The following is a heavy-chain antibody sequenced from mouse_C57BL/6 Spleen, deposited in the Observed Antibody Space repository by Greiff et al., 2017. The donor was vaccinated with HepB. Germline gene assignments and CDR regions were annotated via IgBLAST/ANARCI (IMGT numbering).Heavy chain of an antibody. V-gene: IGHV1-22*01. D-gene: IGHD1-1*01. Sequence: EVQLVESGPELVKPGASVKMSCKASGYTFTDYNMHWVKQSHGKSLEWIGYINPNNGGTSYNQKFKGKATLTVNKSSSTAYMELRSLTSEDSAVYYCAGGSSYFNAMDYWGQGTSVTVSS. CDR2: INPNNGGT. CDR1: GYTFTDYN. CDR3: AGGSSYFNAMDY. J-gene: IGHJ4*01.